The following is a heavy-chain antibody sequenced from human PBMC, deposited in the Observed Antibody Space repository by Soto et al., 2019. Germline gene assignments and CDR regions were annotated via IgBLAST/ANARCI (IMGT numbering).Heavy chain of an antibody. Sequence: GGSLRLSCAASGFIFSNYGMHWVRQAPGKGLEWLAVIWYDGNNKYYADSVKGRFTISRDNSNNTLYMQMTSLRADDTAVYYCAKGLHSLFDYWGQGTLVTVSS. D-gene: IGHD2-21*01. CDR1: GFIFSNYG. J-gene: IGHJ4*02. CDR2: IWYDGNNK. V-gene: IGHV3-33*06. CDR3: AKGLHSLFDY.